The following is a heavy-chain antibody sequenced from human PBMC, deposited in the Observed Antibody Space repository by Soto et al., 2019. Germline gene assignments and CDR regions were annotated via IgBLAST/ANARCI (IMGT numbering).Heavy chain of an antibody. CDR1: GYTFTGYY. CDR2: INPNSGGT. Sequence: ASVNGSCKASGYTFTGYYMHWVRQAPGQGLEWMGWINPNSGGTNYAQKFQGRVTMTRDTSISTAYMELSRLRSDDTAVHYCAREQQGVSYYYYYYGMDVWGQGTTVTVSS. CDR3: AREQQGVSYYYYYYGMDV. D-gene: IGHD2-15*01. V-gene: IGHV1-2*02. J-gene: IGHJ6*02.